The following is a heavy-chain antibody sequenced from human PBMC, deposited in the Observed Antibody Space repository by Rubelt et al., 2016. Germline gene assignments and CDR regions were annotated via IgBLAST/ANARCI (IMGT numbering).Heavy chain of an antibody. Sequence: GSSVKVSCKASGGTFSSYAINWVRQATGQGLEWMGWIIPILGIANYAQKFQGRVTITADKSTSTAYMELSSLRSEDTAVYYCARDLGWRQATRLYGMDVWGQGTTVTVSS. D-gene: IGHD5-24*01. CDR3: ARDLGWRQATRLYGMDV. CDR2: IIPILGIA. J-gene: IGHJ6*02. V-gene: IGHV1-69*04. CDR1: GGTFSSYA.